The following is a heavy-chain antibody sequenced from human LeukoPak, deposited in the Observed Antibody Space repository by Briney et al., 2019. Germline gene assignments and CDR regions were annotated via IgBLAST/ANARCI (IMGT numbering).Heavy chain of an antibody. Sequence: PSETLSLACSVSGGSIRSLGYSWGWIRQPPGKGLEWIASMYYTGTTYYNPSLKSRVTMSVDTSKNQFSLNLTSVTAADTAVFYCARSVSAYAGRGWFDPWGQGTLVTVSS. CDR3: ARSVSAYAGRGWFDP. CDR1: GGSIRSLGYS. D-gene: IGHD5-12*01. J-gene: IGHJ5*02. CDR2: MYYTGTT. V-gene: IGHV4-39*07.